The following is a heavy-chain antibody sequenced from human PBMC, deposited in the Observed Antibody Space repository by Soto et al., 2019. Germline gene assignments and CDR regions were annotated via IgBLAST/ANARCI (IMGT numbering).Heavy chain of an antibody. Sequence: QVQLVESGGGVVQPGRSLRLSCAASGFTFSSYGMHWVRQAPGKGLEWVAVISYDGSNKYYADSVKGRFTISRDNSKNTLYLQMNSLRAEDTAVYYCAKDGTNWYFDLWGRGNLVTVSS. D-gene: IGHD1-26*01. CDR3: AKDGTNWYFDL. J-gene: IGHJ2*01. CDR2: ISYDGSNK. CDR1: GFTFSSYG. V-gene: IGHV3-30*18.